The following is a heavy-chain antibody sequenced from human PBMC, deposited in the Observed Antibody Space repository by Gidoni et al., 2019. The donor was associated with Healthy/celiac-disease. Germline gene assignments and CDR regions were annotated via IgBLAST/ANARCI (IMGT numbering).Heavy chain of an antibody. J-gene: IGHJ5*02. V-gene: IGHV4-61*01. CDR2: IYYSGST. CDR1: GGSVSSGSYY. CDR3: ARGDGDYASWFDP. Sequence: QVQLQESGPGLVKPSEPLSLTCTVSGGSVSSGSYYWSWLRQPPGKGLEWIGYIYYSGSTNYNPSLKSRVTISVDTSKNQFSLKLSSVTAADTAVYYCARGDGDYASWFDPWGQGTLVTVSS. D-gene: IGHD4-17*01.